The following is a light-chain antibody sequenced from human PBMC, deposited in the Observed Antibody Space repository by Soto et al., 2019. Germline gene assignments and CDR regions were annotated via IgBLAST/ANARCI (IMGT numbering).Light chain of an antibody. CDR1: QRISNY. CDR2: AAS. Sequence: DIQMTQSPSSLSASVGDRVTITCRASQRISNYLNWHQHKPGKAPRLLIYAASSLQSGVPSRFSGSGYGTDFTLTISSLQPEDFATYYCQQSYSTLDYTFGQGTKVEIK. V-gene: IGKV1-39*01. CDR3: QQSYSTLDYT. J-gene: IGKJ2*01.